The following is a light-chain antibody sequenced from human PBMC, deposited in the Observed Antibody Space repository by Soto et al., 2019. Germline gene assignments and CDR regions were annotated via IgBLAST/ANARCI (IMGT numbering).Light chain of an antibody. Sequence: DIQMTQSPSSLSASVGDRVTITCRASQSINRFLNWYQQKPGRAPKPLIYAATTLLSGVPSRFTGSGSGTDFTHTISSLQPEDFATYFCQQTYSTPRTFGQGTKLDIK. CDR2: AAT. CDR3: QQTYSTPRT. V-gene: IGKV1-39*01. CDR1: QSINRF. J-gene: IGKJ2*01.